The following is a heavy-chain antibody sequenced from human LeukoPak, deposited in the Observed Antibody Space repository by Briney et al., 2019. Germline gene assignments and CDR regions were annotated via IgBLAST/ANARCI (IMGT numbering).Heavy chain of an antibody. J-gene: IGHJ3*02. Sequence: GGSLRLSCAASGFTFSSYSMNWVRQAPGKGLEWVSSISSSSSYIYYADSVKGRFTISRDNAKNSLYLQMNSLRAEDTAVYYCVRGFRGVPYYYDSSGYYYTDQRNVGAFDIWGQGTMVTVSS. D-gene: IGHD3-22*01. V-gene: IGHV3-21*01. CDR3: VRGFRGVPYYYDSSGYYYTDQRNVGAFDI. CDR1: GFTFSSYS. CDR2: ISSSSSYI.